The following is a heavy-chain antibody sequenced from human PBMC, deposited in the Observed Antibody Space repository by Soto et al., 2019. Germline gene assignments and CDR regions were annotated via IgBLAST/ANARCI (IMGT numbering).Heavy chain of an antibody. CDR3: ASPYSTSFYYYGLDV. J-gene: IGHJ6*02. V-gene: IGHV1-69*12. D-gene: IGHD6-6*01. CDR1: GGTFSSYA. CDR2: IIPIFGTA. Sequence: QVQLVQSGAEVKKPGSSVKVSCKASGGTFSSYAISWVRQAPGQGLEWMGGIIPIFGTANYAQKFQGRVTITVYESTSTAYMELSSLISEDTAVYYCASPYSTSFYYYGLDVWGQGTTVTVSS.